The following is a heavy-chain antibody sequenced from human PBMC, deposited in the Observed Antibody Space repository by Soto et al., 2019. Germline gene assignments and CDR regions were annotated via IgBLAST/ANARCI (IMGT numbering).Heavy chain of an antibody. V-gene: IGHV1-69*19. J-gene: IGHJ5*02. CDR2: IIPFFGSP. D-gene: IGHD1-26*01. CDR1: ADTFNNYA. CDR3: ARAIVPKFNWFDP. Sequence: QVQLVQSGAEVKKPGSSVTVSCKASADTFNNYAIAWVRQAPGQGLEWMGGIIPFFGSPKYAQKFQPRVTLTLSESTYPSYLTLTRLRSDDTAVYYCARAIVPKFNWFDPWGQGTLVTVSS.